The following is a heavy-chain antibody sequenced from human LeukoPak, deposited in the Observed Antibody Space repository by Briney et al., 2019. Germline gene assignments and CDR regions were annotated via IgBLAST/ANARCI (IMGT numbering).Heavy chain of an antibody. V-gene: IGHV3-33*01. J-gene: IGHJ4*02. CDR3: ARYSSGFLDY. D-gene: IGHD6-19*01. CDR1: GFIFSVFG. Sequence: GGSLRHSCAASGFIFSVFGMHWVRQAPGKGLEWVAVIWSDGSEKYYADSVKGRFTISRDNSKNTLYLQMNSLRGEDTAVYSCARYSSGFLDYWGQGTLVTVSS. CDR2: IWSDGSEK.